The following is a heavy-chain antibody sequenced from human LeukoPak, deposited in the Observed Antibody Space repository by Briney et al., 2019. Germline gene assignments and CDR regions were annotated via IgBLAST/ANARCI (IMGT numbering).Heavy chain of an antibody. CDR2: IYWNDDK. D-gene: IGHD7-27*01. J-gene: IGHJ3*02. Sequence: SGPTLVNPTQTLTLTCTFSGFSLSTRGVGVGWIRQPPGKALEWLSLIYWNDDKRYSPSLKSRLTITKDTSKNQVVLTMTNMDPVDTATYYCAHRLFPGDLQDDAFDIWGQGTMVTVSS. V-gene: IGHV2-5*01. CDR1: GFSLSTRGVG. CDR3: AHRLFPGDLQDDAFDI.